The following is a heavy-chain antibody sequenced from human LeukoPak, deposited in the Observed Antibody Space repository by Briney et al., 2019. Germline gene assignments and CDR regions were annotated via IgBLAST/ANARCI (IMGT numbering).Heavy chain of an antibody. J-gene: IGHJ5*02. Sequence: EASVKVSCKASGYTLTSYGISWVRQAPGQGLEWMGWISAYNGNTNYAQKLQGRVTMTTDTSTSTAYMELRSLRSDDTAVYYCAREGGDVVWFGELLAWGQGTLVTVSS. D-gene: IGHD3-10*01. CDR2: ISAYNGNT. CDR3: AREGGDVVWFGELLA. V-gene: IGHV1-18*01. CDR1: GYTLTSYG.